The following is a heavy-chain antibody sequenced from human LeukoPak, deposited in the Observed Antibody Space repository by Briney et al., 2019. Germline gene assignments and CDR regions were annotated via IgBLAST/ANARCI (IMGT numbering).Heavy chain of an antibody. J-gene: IGHJ4*02. CDR2: ISGGDGHS. D-gene: IGHD5-24*01. Sequence: GGSLRLSCATSGISFGTSGFSWVRLAPEKGLEWVSGISGGDGHSYYADSVRGRFTITRDNSKKTVDLQMNSLRAEDTAIYFCAWGWLQPFNSWGQGTLVTVSS. CDR3: AWGWLQPFNS. V-gene: IGHV3-23*01. CDR1: GISFGTSG.